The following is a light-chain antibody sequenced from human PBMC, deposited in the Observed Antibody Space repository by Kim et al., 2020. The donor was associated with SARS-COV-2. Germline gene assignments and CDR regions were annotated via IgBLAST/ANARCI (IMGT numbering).Light chain of an antibody. CDR2: AAS. V-gene: IGKV1-39*01. Sequence: ASVGDRVTITCRASQSISSYLNWYQQKPGKAPKLLIDAASSLQSGVTSRFSGSGSGTDFTLTISSLQPEDFATYYCQQSYSTPWTFGQGTKVDIK. CDR3: QQSYSTPWT. J-gene: IGKJ1*01. CDR1: QSISSY.